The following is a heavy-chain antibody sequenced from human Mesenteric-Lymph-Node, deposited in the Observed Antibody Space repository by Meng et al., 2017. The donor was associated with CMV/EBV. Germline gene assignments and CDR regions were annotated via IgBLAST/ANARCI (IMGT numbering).Heavy chain of an antibody. J-gene: IGHJ6*02. D-gene: IGHD2-15*01. Sequence: GGSLRLSCAASGFTFSTYWMHWVRQAPGKGLMWVSGINSDGSSTTYADSVKGRFTISRDNAKNTLYLQMNSLGAEDTALYYCAREYCSGGSCYYYYYGMDVWGQGTTVTVSS. V-gene: IGHV3-74*01. CDR3: AREYCSGGSCYYYYYGMDV. CDR2: INSDGSST. CDR1: GFTFSTYW.